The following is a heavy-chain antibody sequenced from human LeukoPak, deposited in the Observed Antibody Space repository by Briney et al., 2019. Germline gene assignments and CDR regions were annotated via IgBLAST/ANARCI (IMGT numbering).Heavy chain of an antibody. D-gene: IGHD1-26*01. CDR3: AKDKGYSGSSGAFDI. Sequence: PGRSLRLSCAASGFTFDDYAMHWVRQAPGKGLEWVSGISWNSGSIGYADSVKGRFTISRDNAKNSLYLQMNSLRAEDTALYYCAKDKGYSGSSGAFDIWGQGTMVTVSS. V-gene: IGHV3-9*01. J-gene: IGHJ3*02. CDR2: ISWNSGSI. CDR1: GFTFDDYA.